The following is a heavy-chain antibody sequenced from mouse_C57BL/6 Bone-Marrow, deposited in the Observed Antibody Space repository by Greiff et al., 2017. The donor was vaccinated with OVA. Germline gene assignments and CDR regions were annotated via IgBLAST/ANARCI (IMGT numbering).Heavy chain of an antibody. J-gene: IGHJ4*01. V-gene: IGHV1-81*01. Sequence: VQLQQSGAELARPGASVKLSCKASGYTFTSYGISWVKQRTGQGLAWIGELYPRSGNTYYNEKFKGKATLTADKSSSTAYMELRSLTSEDSAVYFCARGNLLPPMDYWGQGTSVTVSS. D-gene: IGHD1-1*01. CDR1: GYTFTSYG. CDR2: LYPRSGNT. CDR3: ARGNLLPPMDY.